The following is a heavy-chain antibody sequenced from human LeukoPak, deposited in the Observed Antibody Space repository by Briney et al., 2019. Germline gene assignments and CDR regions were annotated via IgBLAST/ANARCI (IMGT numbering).Heavy chain of an antibody. CDR1: GFSFSDYA. Sequence: GGSLRLSCAASGFSFSDYAMSWVSQAPGKGLVWVSAITGPGEGTWYADSVLGGFTTSRDNSKNTLYLQMNSLRAEDTAVYFCAKRMYGWYQIDYWGQGTLVTVSS. CDR3: AKRMYGWYQIDY. D-gene: IGHD6-19*01. V-gene: IGHV3-23*01. J-gene: IGHJ4*02. CDR2: ITGPGEGT.